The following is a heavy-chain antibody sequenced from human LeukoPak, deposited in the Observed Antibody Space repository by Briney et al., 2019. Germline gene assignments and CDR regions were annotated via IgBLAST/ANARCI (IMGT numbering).Heavy chain of an antibody. J-gene: IGHJ6*02. D-gene: IGHD6-13*01. V-gene: IGHV1-24*01. CDR2: FDPEDGKT. CDR3: ATGYLVTAGLMDV. Sequence: ASVKVSCKVSGYTLTELSMFWVRQPRGKGLEWMGSFDPEDGKTVYAQKFQGRVTMTEDTSTDTAYMELSSLRSEDTAVYYCATGYLVTAGLMDVWGQGTTVTVSS. CDR1: GYTLTELS.